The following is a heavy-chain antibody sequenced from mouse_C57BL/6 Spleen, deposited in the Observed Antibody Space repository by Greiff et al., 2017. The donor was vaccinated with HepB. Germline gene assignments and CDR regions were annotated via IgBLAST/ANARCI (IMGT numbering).Heavy chain of an antibody. J-gene: IGHJ2*01. CDR2: IHPNSGST. CDR1: GYTFTSYW. CDR3: ARWELYYFDY. Sequence: QVQLQQPGAELVKPGASVKLSCKASGYTFTSYWMHWVKQRPGQGLEWIGMIHPNSGSTNYNEKFKSKATLTVDKSSSTAYMQLSNLTSEDSAVYYCARWELYYFDYWGQGTTLTVSS. D-gene: IGHD4-1*01. V-gene: IGHV1-64*01.